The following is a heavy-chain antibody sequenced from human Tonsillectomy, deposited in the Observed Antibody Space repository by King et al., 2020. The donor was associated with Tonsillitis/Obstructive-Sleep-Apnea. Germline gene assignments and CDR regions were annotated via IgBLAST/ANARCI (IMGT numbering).Heavy chain of an antibody. CDR2: ISGSGGST. CDR1: GFTFSSYA. J-gene: IGHJ5*02. V-gene: IGHV3-23*04. D-gene: IGHD3-10*01. CDR3: AKRPMVQGVIITTNWFDP. Sequence: VQLVESGGGLVQPGGSLRLSCAASGFTFSSYAMSWVRQAPGKGLEWVSAISGSGGSTYYADSVKGRFTISRDNSKNTLYLQMNSLRAEDTAVYYCAKRPMVQGVIITTNWFDPWGQGTLVTVSS.